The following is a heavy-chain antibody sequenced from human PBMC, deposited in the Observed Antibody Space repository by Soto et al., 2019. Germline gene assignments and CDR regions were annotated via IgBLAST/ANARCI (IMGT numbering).Heavy chain of an antibody. CDR3: ARGLAPNS. Sequence: QVQLQESGPGLVKPSETLSLTCTVSGGSVSRGHFYWTWLRQPPGKGLEWIGYIYYSGNTDYNPSLKGRVTVALDTSKNQFSLHLSSVTAADTAVYYCARGLAPNSWGHGTLVTVSS. J-gene: IGHJ5*01. CDR2: IYYSGNT. CDR1: GGSVSRGHFY. V-gene: IGHV4-61*01. D-gene: IGHD6-19*01.